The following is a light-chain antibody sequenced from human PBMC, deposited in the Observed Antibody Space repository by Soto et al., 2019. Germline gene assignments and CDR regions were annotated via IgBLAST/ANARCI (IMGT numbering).Light chain of an antibody. J-gene: IGKJ2*01. Sequence: EIVMTQSPATLSVSPGERATLSCRASQSVNSNLAWYQQKPGRAPRLLIYGASTRATGIPARFSGSGSGKEFILINSSMQPEDIAVYYCQQYNNWPPHTFGQRTKREI. CDR2: GAS. V-gene: IGKV3-15*01. CDR3: QQYNNWPPHT. CDR1: QSVNSN.